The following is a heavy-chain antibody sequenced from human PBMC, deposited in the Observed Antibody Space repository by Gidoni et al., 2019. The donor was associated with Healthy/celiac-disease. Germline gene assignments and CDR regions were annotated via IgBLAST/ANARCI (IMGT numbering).Heavy chain of an antibody. V-gene: IGHV3-15*07. CDR3: IPDAFDI. Sequence: EVQLVEYGGGLVKPGGCLRRSCAASGFTFSNAWMNWGRQAPGKGLEWVGRIKSTTDCGTTDYAAPVKGRFTISRDDSKNTLYLQMNSLKTEDTAVYYCIPDAFDIWGQGTMVTVSS. CDR1: GFTFSNAW. J-gene: IGHJ3*02. CDR2: IKSTTDCGTT.